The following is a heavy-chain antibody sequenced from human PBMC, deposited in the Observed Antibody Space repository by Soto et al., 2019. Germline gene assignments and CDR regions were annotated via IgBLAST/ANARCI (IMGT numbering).Heavy chain of an antibody. J-gene: IGHJ6*02. CDR3: ARVPDSSLGTMDV. CDR1: GYSFTTYW. CDR2: MFPGDSDT. D-gene: IGHD6-19*01. V-gene: IGHV5-51*01. Sequence: GESLKISCNGSGYSFTTYWIGWVRQLPGQGLEWMGVMFPGDSDTRYSPSFQGQVTMSADPSTNTAYLEWSSLKAADSAMYYCARVPDSSLGTMDVWGQGTTVTVSS.